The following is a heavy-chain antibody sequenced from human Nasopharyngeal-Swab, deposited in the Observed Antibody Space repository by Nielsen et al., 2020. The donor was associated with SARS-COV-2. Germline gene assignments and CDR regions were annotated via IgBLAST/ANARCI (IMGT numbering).Heavy chain of an antibody. J-gene: IGHJ6*03. V-gene: IGHV1-69*06. Sequence: SVKVSCKVSGYTLTELSMHWVRQAPGKGLEWMGGIIPIFGTANYAQKFQGRVTITADKSTSTAYMELSSLRSEDTAVYYCARVIYRTYYYGSGSYTHYYYYMDVWGKGTTVTVSS. CDR2: IIPIFGTA. CDR1: GYTLTELS. D-gene: IGHD3-10*01. CDR3: ARVIYRTYYYGSGSYTHYYYYMDV.